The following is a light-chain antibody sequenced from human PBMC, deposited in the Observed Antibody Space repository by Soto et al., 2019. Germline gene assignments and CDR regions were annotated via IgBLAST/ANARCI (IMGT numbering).Light chain of an antibody. CDR2: GAS. J-gene: IGKJ5*01. CDR3: QQYGTSPPST. CDR1: QSVSSSY. Sequence: EIVLTQSPGTLSLSPGERATLSCRASQSVSSSYLAWYQQKPGQALRLLINGASSRATGIPDRFSGSGSGTDFTLTISRLEPEDFAVYYCQQYGTSPPSTFGQGTRLEIK. V-gene: IGKV3-20*01.